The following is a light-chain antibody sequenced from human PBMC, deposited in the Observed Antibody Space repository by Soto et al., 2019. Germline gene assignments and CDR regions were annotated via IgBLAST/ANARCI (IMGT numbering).Light chain of an antibody. V-gene: IGLV2-23*01. CDR1: SSNVGSYIL. CDR2: EAS. J-gene: IGLJ2*01. CDR3: CSYAGSSTYV. Sequence: QSALTQPASVSGSPGQSITISCTGTSSNVGSYILVSWYQQHPGKAPKLMIYEASKRPSGVSNRVSGSKSGNTASLTISGLQAEDEADYYCCSYAGSSTYVFGGGTKVTVL.